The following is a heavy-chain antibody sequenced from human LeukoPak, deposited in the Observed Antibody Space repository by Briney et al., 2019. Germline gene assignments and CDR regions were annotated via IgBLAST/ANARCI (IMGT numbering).Heavy chain of an antibody. CDR2: IYSSGNT. CDR1: GGFITSYY. D-gene: IGHD3-16*01. J-gene: IGHJ5*02. Sequence: PSETLSLTCTVSGGFITSYYWSWIRQTPGKGLEWIGNIYSSGNTNYNPSLKSRVTISVDTSKNQLSLKLTSVTAADTAVYYCARHLPRLGWFDPWGQGTLATVSS. CDR3: ARHLPRLGWFDP. V-gene: IGHV4-59*08.